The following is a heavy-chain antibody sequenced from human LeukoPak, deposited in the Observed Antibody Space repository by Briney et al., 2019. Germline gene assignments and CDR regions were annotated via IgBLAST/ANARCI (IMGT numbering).Heavy chain of an antibody. V-gene: IGHV3-48*03. CDR2: ICSCGSTI. CDR3: AREMAYRYAGDFDI. Sequence: GGSLRLSCAASGFTFSSYDMHWVRRAPGEGVVWVSYICSCGSTIYYADSVRGRFTISRDNAENSLYRKMNSLRPEDRSVYYSAREMAYRYAGDFDIWGQGTMVTVSS. D-gene: IGHD3-16*02. J-gene: IGHJ3*02. CDR1: GFTFSSYD.